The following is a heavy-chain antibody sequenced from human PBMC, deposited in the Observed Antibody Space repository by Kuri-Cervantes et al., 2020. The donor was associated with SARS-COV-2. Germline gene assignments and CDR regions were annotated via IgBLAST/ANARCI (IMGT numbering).Heavy chain of an antibody. CDR3: AKERIYSSNWNERAFDV. CDR2: IRYDGSNK. V-gene: IGHV3-30*02. J-gene: IGHJ3*01. D-gene: IGHD6-13*01. Sequence: GESLKISCAASGFTFSSYGMHWVRQAPGKGLEWVAFIRYDGSNKYYADSVKGRFTISRDNSKNTLYLQMNSLRAEDTAVYYCAKERIYSSNWNERAFDVWGQGTRVTVSS. CDR1: GFTFSSYG.